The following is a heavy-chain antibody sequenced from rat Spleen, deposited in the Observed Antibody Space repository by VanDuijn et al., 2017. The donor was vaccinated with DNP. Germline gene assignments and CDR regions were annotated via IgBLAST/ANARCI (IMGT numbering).Heavy chain of an antibody. V-gene: IGHV5-19*01. D-gene: IGHD1-7*01. CDR2: ISPSGGST. CDR3: ATHDYASWG. CDR1: CFTFRGYW. Sequence: EVQLVETGGGLVQPGRSLGLSCVASCFTFRGYWMDWIRQAATKGLEWVAVISPSGGSTYYRDSVKGRFTISRDNAKSTVYLQMDSLRSEDTATYYCATHDYASWGWGQGVMVTVSS. J-gene: IGHJ2*01.